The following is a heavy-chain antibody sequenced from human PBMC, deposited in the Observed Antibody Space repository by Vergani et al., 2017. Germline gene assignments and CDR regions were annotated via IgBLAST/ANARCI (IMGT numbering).Heavy chain of an antibody. CDR3: ARDRYRNPVLSDY. CDR2: ISYDGSNK. D-gene: IGHD1-26*01. Sequence: QVQLVESGGGVVQPGRSLRLSCAASGFTFSSYAMHWVRQAPGKGLEWVAVISYDGSNKYYADSVKGRFTISRDNSKNTLYLQMNSLRAEETAVYYCARDRYRNPVLSDYWGQGTLVTVSS. V-gene: IGHV3-30-3*01. J-gene: IGHJ4*02. CDR1: GFTFSSYA.